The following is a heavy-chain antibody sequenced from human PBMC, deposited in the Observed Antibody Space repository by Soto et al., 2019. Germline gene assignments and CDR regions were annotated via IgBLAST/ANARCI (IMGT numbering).Heavy chain of an antibody. D-gene: IGHD3-22*01. CDR2: IYSGGST. J-gene: IGHJ4*02. V-gene: IGHV3-53*01. CDR1: GFTVSSNY. Sequence: GGSLRLSCAASGFTVSSNYMSWVRQAPGKGLEWVSVIYSGGSTYYADSVKGRFTISRDNSKNMLYLQMNSLRAEDTAVYYCARAQEEYYYDSSGYYLDYWGQGTLVTVSS. CDR3: ARAQEEYYYDSSGYYLDY.